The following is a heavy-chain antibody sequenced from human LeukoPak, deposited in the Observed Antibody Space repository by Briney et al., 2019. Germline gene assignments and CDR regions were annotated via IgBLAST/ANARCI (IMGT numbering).Heavy chain of an antibody. Sequence: PSETLSLTCAVYGGSFSGYYWSWIRQPPGKGLEWIGEINHSGSTNYNPSLKSRVTISVDTSKNQFSLKPSSVTAADTAVYYCARVPPGGYDSSGYYYLPELYYFDYWGQGTLVTVSS. D-gene: IGHD3-22*01. CDR3: ARVPPGGYDSSGYYYLPELYYFDY. J-gene: IGHJ4*02. CDR1: GGSFSGYY. CDR2: INHSGST. V-gene: IGHV4-34*01.